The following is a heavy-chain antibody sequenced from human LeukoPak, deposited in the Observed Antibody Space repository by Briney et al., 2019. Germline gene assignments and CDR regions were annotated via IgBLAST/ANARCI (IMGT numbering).Heavy chain of an antibody. Sequence: GGSLRLSCVVSGFNFDNFAMHWVRQPLGKGLEWVAVTSHDGRTKYYADSMKGRITISRDNSKNTLFLQMNNLRSEDTAVYYCVRDDDRPDNGLDYWGQGTLVTVSS. D-gene: IGHD3-22*01. J-gene: IGHJ4*02. V-gene: IGHV3-30*04. CDR1: GFNFDNFA. CDR2: TSHDGRTK. CDR3: VRDDDRPDNGLDY.